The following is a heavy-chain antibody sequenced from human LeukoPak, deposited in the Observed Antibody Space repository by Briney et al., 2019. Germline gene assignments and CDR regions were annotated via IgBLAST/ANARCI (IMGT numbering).Heavy chain of an antibody. CDR1: GFTFSRSA. D-gene: IGHD3-10*01. Sequence: GGSLRLSCAASGFTFSRSAMSWVRQAPGKGLEWVSNVSGSGRGENTYYAGSVKGRFTISRDNSKNTLILQMNSLRAEDTAVYYCARSRQLWFGELGFDPFDYWGQGTLVTVSS. CDR3: ARSRQLWFGELGFDPFDY. J-gene: IGHJ4*02. CDR2: VSGSGRGENT. V-gene: IGHV3-23*01.